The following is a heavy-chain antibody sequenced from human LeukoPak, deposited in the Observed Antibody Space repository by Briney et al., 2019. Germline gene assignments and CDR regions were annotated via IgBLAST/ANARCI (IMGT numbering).Heavy chain of an antibody. CDR1: GYTFTSYY. CDR3: ARFPQVGATHFDY. V-gene: IGHV1-46*01. J-gene: IGHJ4*02. Sequence: GASVKVSCTASGYTFTSYYMHWVRQAPGQGLEWMGIINPSGGSTSYAQKFQGRVTMTRDTSTSTVYMELSSLRSEDTAVYYCARFPQVGATHFDYWGQGTLVTVST. CDR2: INPSGGST. D-gene: IGHD1-26*01.